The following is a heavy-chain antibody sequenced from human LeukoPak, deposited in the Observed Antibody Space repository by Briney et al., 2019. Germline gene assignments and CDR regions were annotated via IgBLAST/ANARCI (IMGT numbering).Heavy chain of an antibody. CDR1: GGSISSYY. Sequence: SETLSLTCTVSGGSISSYYWSWIRQPAGKGLEWIGRIYTSGSTNYNPSLKSRVTMSVDTSKNQFSLELSSVTAADTAVYYCARHQSITMVRGVIIILDGMDVWGQGTTLTVSS. V-gene: IGHV4-4*07. CDR3: ARHQSITMVRGVIIILDGMDV. CDR2: IYTSGST. J-gene: IGHJ6*02. D-gene: IGHD3-10*01.